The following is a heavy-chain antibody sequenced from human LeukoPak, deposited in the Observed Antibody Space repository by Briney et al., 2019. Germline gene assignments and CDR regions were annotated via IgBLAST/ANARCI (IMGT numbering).Heavy chain of an antibody. D-gene: IGHD3-9*01. CDR1: GFTFSSYG. CDR3: AKGGWLLEPYIDY. Sequence: QPGRSLRLSCAASGFTFSSYGMHWVRQAPGKGLERVAVISYDGSNKYYADSVKGRLTISRDNSKNTLYLQMNSLRAEDTAVYYCAKGGWLLEPYIDYWGQGTLVTVSS. J-gene: IGHJ4*02. V-gene: IGHV3-30*18. CDR2: ISYDGSNK.